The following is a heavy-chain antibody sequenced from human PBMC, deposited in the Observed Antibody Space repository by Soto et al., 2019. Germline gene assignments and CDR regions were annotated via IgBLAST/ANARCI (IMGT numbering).Heavy chain of an antibody. J-gene: IGHJ3*02. D-gene: IGHD2-15*01. CDR2: ISSSGSTI. V-gene: IGHV3-11*01. Sequence: GGSLRLSCAASGFTFSDYYMSWIRQAPGKGLEWVSYISSSGSTIYYADSVKGRFTISRDNAKNSLYLQMNSLRAEDTAVYYCARDICSGGSCYRKYDAFDIWGQGTMVTVSS. CDR3: ARDICSGGSCYRKYDAFDI. CDR1: GFTFSDYY.